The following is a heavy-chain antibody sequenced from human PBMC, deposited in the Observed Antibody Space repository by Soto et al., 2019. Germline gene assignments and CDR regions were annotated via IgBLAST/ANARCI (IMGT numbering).Heavy chain of an antibody. CDR3: ARQGDQYSSSWYRRGDYYYYGMDV. CDR1: GGSISSSSYY. D-gene: IGHD6-13*01. Sequence: QLQLQESGPGLVKPSETLSLTCTVSGGSISSSSYYWGWIRQPPGKGLEWIGSIYYSGSTYYNPSLKSRVTVSVDTSKNQFSLKLSSVTAADTAVYYCARQGDQYSSSWYRRGDYYYYGMDVWGQGTTVTVSS. CDR2: IYYSGST. V-gene: IGHV4-39*01. J-gene: IGHJ6*02.